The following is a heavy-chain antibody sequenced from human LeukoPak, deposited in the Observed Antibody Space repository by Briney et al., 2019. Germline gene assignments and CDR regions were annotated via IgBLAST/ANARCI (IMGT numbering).Heavy chain of an antibody. V-gene: IGHV3-48*03. CDR1: GFTFSSYE. CDR2: IDSSGRRI. Sequence: GGSLRLSCAASGFTFSSYEMNWVRQAPGKGLEWLSYIDSSGRRIYCADSVKGRFTISRDNARNSVYLQMNSLRAEDTAVYFCARNSGYKDFDSWGQGTLVTVSS. D-gene: IGHD5-12*01. CDR3: ARNSGYKDFDS. J-gene: IGHJ4*02.